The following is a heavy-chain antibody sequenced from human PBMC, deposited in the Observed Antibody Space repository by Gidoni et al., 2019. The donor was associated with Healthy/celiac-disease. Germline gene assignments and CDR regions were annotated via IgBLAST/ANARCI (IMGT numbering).Heavy chain of an antibody. CDR1: GGSFSGYY. Sequence: QVQLQQWGAGLLTPSETLSLTCAVYGGSFSGYYWSWIRQPPGKGLEWIGEINHSGSTNYNPSLKSRVTISVDTSKNQFSLKLSSVTAADTAVYYCARLPRGGAARRGGWFDPWGQGTLVTVSS. D-gene: IGHD6-6*01. J-gene: IGHJ5*02. CDR2: INHSGST. V-gene: IGHV4-34*01. CDR3: ARLPRGGAARRGGWFDP.